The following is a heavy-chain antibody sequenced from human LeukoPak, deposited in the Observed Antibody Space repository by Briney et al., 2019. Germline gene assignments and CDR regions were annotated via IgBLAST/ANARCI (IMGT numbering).Heavy chain of an antibody. V-gene: IGHV3-48*04. CDR1: GFPFSSYS. J-gene: IGHJ5*02. D-gene: IGHD6-13*01. Sequence: AGGSLRLSCAASGFPFSSYSMNWVRQAPGKGLEWVSYISSSGSTIYYADSVKGRFTISRDNAKNSLYLQMNSLRAEDTGIYYCARKRVAATSGGGPNNWFDPWGQGTLVTVSS. CDR2: ISSSGSTI. CDR3: ARKRVAATSGGGPNNWFDP.